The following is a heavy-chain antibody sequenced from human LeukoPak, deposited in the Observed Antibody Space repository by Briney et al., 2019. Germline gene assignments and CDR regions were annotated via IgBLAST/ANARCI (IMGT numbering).Heavy chain of an antibody. D-gene: IGHD2-15*01. CDR1: GGSISNYY. CDR3: ARGGGSPDY. Sequence: SESLSLTCTGSGGSISNYYWSWLRQPPGKGLECIGYIYYTGSTNYNPSLKSRVTISIDTSKNQFSLKLSSVTAADTAVYYCARGGGSPDYWGQGPLVTVSP. CDR2: IYYTGST. J-gene: IGHJ4*02. V-gene: IGHV4-59*01.